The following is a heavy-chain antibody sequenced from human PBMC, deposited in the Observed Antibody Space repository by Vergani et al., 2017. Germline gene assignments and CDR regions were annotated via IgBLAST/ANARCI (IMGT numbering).Heavy chain of an antibody. V-gene: IGHV3-33*08. CDR1: GFTFDDYA. D-gene: IGHD3-22*01. Sequence: VQLVESGGGLVQPGRSLRLSCAASGFTFDDYAMHWVRQAPGKGLEWVAVIWYDGSNKYYADSVKGRFTISRDNSKNTLYLQMNSLRAEDTAVYYCARERVVVYDSSGLGYWGQGTLVTVSS. CDR3: ARERVVVYDSSGLGY. J-gene: IGHJ4*02. CDR2: IWYDGSNK.